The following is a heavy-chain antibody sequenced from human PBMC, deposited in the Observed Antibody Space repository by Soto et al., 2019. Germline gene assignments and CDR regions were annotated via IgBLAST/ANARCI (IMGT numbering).Heavy chain of an antibody. CDR3: ARRYGASFEY. D-gene: IGHD4-17*01. CDR2: IYYSGST. Sequence: SETLSLTCTVSGGSSSSYFWSWIRQPPGKGLEWIGYIYYSGSTNYNPSLKSRVTISVDTSKNQFSLKLSSVTAADTAVYYCARRYGASFEYWGQGTLVTVSS. J-gene: IGHJ4*02. CDR1: GGSSSSYF. V-gene: IGHV4-59*01.